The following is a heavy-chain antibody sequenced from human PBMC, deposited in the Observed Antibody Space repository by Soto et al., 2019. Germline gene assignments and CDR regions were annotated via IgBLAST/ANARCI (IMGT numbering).Heavy chain of an antibody. D-gene: IGHD5-12*01. Sequence: QVQLQQWGAGLLKPSETLSLTCAVYGESFSGYCWSWIRQPPGKGLGWIGEINHSGSTNYNPSLKSRLTMSVDTSKTQISLKLSSVTDADTAVYYCAGNIVTTISSFDYWGQGTLVTVSS. CDR1: GESFSGYC. CDR2: INHSGST. CDR3: AGNIVTTISSFDY. J-gene: IGHJ4*02. V-gene: IGHV4-34*01.